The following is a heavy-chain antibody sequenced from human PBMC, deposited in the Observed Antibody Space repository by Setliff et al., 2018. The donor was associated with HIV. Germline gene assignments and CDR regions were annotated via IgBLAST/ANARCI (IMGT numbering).Heavy chain of an antibody. Sequence: SETLSLTCTVSGGSISSGSYYWSWIRQPAGKGLEWIGHIYTTGSTNYNPSLKSRVTISVDTSKNQFSLKLSSVTAADTAVYYCARDRSNYVGHDAFDIWGQGTMVTVSS. CDR2: IYTTGST. V-gene: IGHV4-61*09. D-gene: IGHD4-4*01. CDR1: GGSISSGSYY. CDR3: ARDRSNYVGHDAFDI. J-gene: IGHJ3*02.